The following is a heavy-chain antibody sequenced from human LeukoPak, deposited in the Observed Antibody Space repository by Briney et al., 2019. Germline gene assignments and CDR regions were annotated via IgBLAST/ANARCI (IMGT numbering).Heavy chain of an antibody. J-gene: IGHJ3*02. CDR2: INHSGST. Sequence: SETLSLTCAVSGGSFSGYYWSWIRQPPGMGLEWVGEINHSGSTNYNTSLKSRVTTSVDPSKNQFSLKLSSVTAADTAVYYCARGLGIAVAGTVTSAFDIWGQGTRVTVSS. CDR1: GGSFSGYY. D-gene: IGHD6-19*01. V-gene: IGHV4-34*01. CDR3: ARGLGIAVAGTVTSAFDI.